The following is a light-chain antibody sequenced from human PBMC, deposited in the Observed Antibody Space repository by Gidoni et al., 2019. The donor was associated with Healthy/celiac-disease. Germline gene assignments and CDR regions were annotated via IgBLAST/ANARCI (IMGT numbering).Light chain of an antibody. V-gene: IGKV3-20*01. CDR2: GAS. Sequence: ELVLTQSPGTLSSPVERATLSCRASQSVSSSYLAWYQQKPGQAPRLLIYGASSRATGIPDRFSGSGYGTDFTLTISRLETEDFAVYYCQQYGSSPPWTFGQGTKVEIK. CDR3: QQYGSSPPWT. CDR1: QSVSSSY. J-gene: IGKJ1*01.